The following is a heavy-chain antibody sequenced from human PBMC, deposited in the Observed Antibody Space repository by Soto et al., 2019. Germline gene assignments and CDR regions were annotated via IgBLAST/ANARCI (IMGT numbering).Heavy chain of an antibody. CDR3: ARDGYSGYADWYFDL. V-gene: IGHV3-74*01. J-gene: IGHJ2*01. CDR1: GFTFSSYW. Sequence: EVQLVESGGGLVQLGGSLRLSCAASGFTFSSYWMHWVRQAPGKGLVWVSRINSDGSSTSYADSVKGRFTISRDNAKNTLYLQMNSLRAEDTAVYYCARDGYSGYADWYFDLWGRGTLVTVSS. D-gene: IGHD5-12*01. CDR2: INSDGSST.